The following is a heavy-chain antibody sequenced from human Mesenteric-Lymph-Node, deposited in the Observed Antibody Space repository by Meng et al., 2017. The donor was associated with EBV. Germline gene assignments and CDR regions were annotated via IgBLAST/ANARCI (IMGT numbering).Heavy chain of an antibody. CDR2: IYRVGST. Sequence: EAGGGLVQRAGSRSVCCAGSGANISENYRRSWGRQPAGRLVWVIRKIYRVGSTYNDSAQESRVTISVDKYKNQFSLKKSSVIAAATAEYYSAVVGQWLRIDYWGQGTLVTVSS. V-gene: IGHV4-4*02. CDR3: AVVGQWLRIDY. CDR1: GANISENYR. D-gene: IGHD6-19*01. J-gene: IGHJ4*02.